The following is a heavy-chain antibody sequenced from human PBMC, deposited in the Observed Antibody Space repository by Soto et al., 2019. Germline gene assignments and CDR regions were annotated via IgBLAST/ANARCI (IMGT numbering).Heavy chain of an antibody. CDR1: GFMFSGYG. CDR2: VSHDGVDN. CDR3: AKLIGGVKASGGTGNWIDP. V-gene: IGHV3-30*18. D-gene: IGHD2-15*01. J-gene: IGHJ5*02. Sequence: QVQLVESGGGVVQPGGSLRLSCAASGFMFSGYGMQWIRQAPGKGLEWVAVVSHDGVDNYYGDSVMGRCTVSRDDSKNTLFLQIDGVTADDSGVYYCAKLIGGVKASGGTGNWIDPWGQGTLVTVSS.